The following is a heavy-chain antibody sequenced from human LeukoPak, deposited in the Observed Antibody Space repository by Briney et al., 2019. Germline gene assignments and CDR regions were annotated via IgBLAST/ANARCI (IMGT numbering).Heavy chain of an antibody. CDR3: ARTGGSFYFYYYMDV. Sequence: SVTLSLTCTVSGGSFRSSSYNWGWIRQPPGKGLECIGSIHYTGTTYYNPSLKSRVSISADTSRNQFSLKVSSVTAADTAMYYCARTGGSFYFYYYMDVWGKGTTVTVSS. J-gene: IGHJ6*03. CDR2: IHYTGTT. CDR1: GGSFRSSSYN. D-gene: IGHD1-26*01. V-gene: IGHV4-39*07.